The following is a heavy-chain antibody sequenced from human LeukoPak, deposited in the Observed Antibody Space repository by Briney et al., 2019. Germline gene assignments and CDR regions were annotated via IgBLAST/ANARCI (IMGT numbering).Heavy chain of an antibody. CDR3: ASTSGWYEKIDY. D-gene: IGHD6-19*01. J-gene: IGHJ4*02. V-gene: IGHV3-33*01. CDR2: LWYDGSNK. CDR1: GFTISNYR. Sequence: RRSLRLSSAASGFTISNYRKPQVRHAPCTELAWGAVLWYDGSNKYYADSVQVRFPISRDNSKNTLYLQMNSLRAEDTAVYYCASTSGWYEKIDYWGQGTLVTVSS.